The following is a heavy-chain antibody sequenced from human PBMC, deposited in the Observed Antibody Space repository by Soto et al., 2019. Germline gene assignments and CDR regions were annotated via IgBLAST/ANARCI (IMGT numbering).Heavy chain of an antibody. J-gene: IGHJ4*02. CDR1: GYTFTSYG. CDR2: ISADNGNT. V-gene: IGHV1-18*01. CDR3: ARSPNSYYYDSSGYSDY. Sequence: GASVKVSCKASGYTFTSYGINWVRQAPGRGLEWMGWISADNGNTNYAQKLQGRVTITTDTSTSTAHMELRSLRSDDTAVYYCARSPNSYYYDSSGYSDYWGQGTLVT. D-gene: IGHD3-22*01.